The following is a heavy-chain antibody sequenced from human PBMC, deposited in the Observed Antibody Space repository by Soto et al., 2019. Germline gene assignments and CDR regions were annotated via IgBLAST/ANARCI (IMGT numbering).Heavy chain of an antibody. CDR2: ISSSSSYT. Sequence: PGGSLRLSCAASGFTFSSYNTNWVRQVPGKGLEWVSYISSSSSYTYYAESVKGRFSISRDNAKNSLHLQMNSLRAEDTAVYYCARAGPDYYESSGFFPDYWGQGTLVTVSS. J-gene: IGHJ4*02. CDR3: ARAGPDYYESSGFFPDY. CDR1: GFTFSSYN. V-gene: IGHV3-21*01. D-gene: IGHD3-22*01.